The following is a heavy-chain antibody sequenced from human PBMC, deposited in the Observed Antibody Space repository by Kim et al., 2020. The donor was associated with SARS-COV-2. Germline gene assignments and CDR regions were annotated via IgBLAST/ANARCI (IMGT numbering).Heavy chain of an antibody. CDR1: GFIFNVYG. J-gene: IGHJ4*02. CDR3: AKVVVPGKHYFDD. D-gene: IGHD6-19*01. Sequence: GGSLRLSCAASGFIFNVYGMDWLRQAPGKGLEWVAVISADGSVKYYADSVKGRVTISRDNSKNTLYLQMDSLRAEDTAVYYCAKVVVPGKHYFDDWGQGTLVTVSS. CDR2: ISADGSVK. V-gene: IGHV3-30*18.